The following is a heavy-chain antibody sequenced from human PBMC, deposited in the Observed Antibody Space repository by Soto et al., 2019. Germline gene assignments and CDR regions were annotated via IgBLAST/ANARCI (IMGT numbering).Heavy chain of an antibody. CDR2: ISGSGART. J-gene: IGHJ4*02. D-gene: IGHD1-1*01. Sequence: EVQLLESGGGLVQPGESLRLSCTASGFTFRTYDMNWVRQAPGKGLEWVSGISGSGARTFYADSVKGRFTVSRDNSRKSLYLEPTSLRDEDMATHCWVTGSNKRYWKNDYWGQGTRLTVSS. V-gene: IGHV3-23*01. CDR1: GFTFRTYD. CDR3: VTGSNKRYWKNDY.